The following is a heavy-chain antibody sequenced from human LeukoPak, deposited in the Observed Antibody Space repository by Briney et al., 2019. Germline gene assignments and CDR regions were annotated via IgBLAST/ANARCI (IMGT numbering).Heavy chain of an antibody. CDR2: IYYSGRT. V-gene: IGHV4-59*08. J-gene: IGHJ4*02. D-gene: IGHD4-17*01. Sequence: SETLSLTCTVSGGSISSYYWSWIRQPPGKGLEWIGYIYYSGRTNNNPSLKSRVTVSVDTSKNRFSLRLTSVTAADTAVYYCARHNDFGDYAIEYWGLGTLVTASS. CDR3: ARHNDFGDYAIEY. CDR1: GGSISSYY.